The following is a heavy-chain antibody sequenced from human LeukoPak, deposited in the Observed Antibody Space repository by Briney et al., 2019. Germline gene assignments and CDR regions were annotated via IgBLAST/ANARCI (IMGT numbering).Heavy chain of an antibody. J-gene: IGHJ4*02. CDR2: ISYDGSNK. D-gene: IGHD2-15*01. CDR1: GFTFSSYA. Sequence: GRSLRLSCAASGFTFSSYAMHWVRQAPGKGLEWVAVISYDGSNKYYADSVKGRFTISRDNSKNTLYLQMNSLRAEDTAVYYCARDFLVVVAATTFDYWGQGTLVTVSS. V-gene: IGHV3-30-3*01. CDR3: ARDFLVVVAATTFDY.